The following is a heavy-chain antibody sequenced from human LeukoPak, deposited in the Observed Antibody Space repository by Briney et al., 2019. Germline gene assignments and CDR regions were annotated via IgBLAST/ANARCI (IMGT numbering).Heavy chain of an antibody. Sequence: PSETLSLTCTVSGGSISSGGYYWSWIRQHPGKGLEWIGYIYYSGSTFYHPALKSRLTISVDTSKNQFSLKLSSVTAADTAVYYCARAYCSGDTCNSYYFDYWGQGTLVTVSS. J-gene: IGHJ4*02. CDR3: ARAYCSGDTCNSYYFDY. V-gene: IGHV4-31*03. CDR1: GGSISSGGYY. CDR2: IYYSGST. D-gene: IGHD2-15*01.